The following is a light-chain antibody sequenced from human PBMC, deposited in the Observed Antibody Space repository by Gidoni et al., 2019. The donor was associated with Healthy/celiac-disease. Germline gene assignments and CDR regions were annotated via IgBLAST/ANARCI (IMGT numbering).Light chain of an antibody. Sequence: DIHMTKSPYSVSASVGDRFTITCRASQGISSWLDWYQQKPGKAPKLLIYVASNLQSGVPSRFSGSGSGTDFTLTISSLQPEDFATYYCQQANSFPHTFGQGTKLEIK. V-gene: IGKV1-12*01. CDR2: VAS. J-gene: IGKJ2*01. CDR3: QQANSFPHT. CDR1: QGISSW.